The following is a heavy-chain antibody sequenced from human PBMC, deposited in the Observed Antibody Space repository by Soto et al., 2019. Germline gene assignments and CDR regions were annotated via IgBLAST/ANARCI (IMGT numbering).Heavy chain of an antibody. Sequence: GGSLRLSCAASGFTFDDYAMHWVRQAPGKGLEWVSGISWNSGSIGYADSVKGRFTISRDNAKNSLYLQMNSLRAGDTALYYCAKDKGVVVDYLDYSGQGTLVTVSS. CDR2: ISWNSGSI. CDR1: GFTFDDYA. J-gene: IGHJ4*02. V-gene: IGHV3-9*01. D-gene: IGHD3-22*01. CDR3: AKDKGVVVDYLDY.